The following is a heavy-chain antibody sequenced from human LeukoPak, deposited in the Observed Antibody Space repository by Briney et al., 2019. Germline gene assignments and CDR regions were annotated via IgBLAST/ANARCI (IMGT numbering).Heavy chain of an antibody. D-gene: IGHD4-17*01. Sequence: GGSLRLSCAASAFTFSNYDIHWVRQAPGKGLEWVAFIRYDGSEKKFADSVKGRFTISRDKSKNTLDLQMDSLRGEDPAVYYCARPTDSGTFDIWGQGTMVTVAS. CDR3: ARPTDSGTFDI. CDR2: IRYDGSEK. J-gene: IGHJ3*02. CDR1: AFTFSNYD. V-gene: IGHV3-30*02.